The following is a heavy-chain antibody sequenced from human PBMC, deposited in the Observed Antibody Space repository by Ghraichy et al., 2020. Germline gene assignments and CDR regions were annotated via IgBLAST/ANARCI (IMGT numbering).Heavy chain of an antibody. Sequence: SETLSLTCTLSGDSFGSYYWSWIRQSPGKALEWIGYIYYSGTTTYNPSLKSRVTISVDTSKSKFSLRLSSVTAADTAVYYCARARYYDSSGSYYYYYGMDVWGQGTTVTVTS. CDR3: ARARYYDSSGSYYYYYGMDV. J-gene: IGHJ6*02. D-gene: IGHD3-22*01. CDR1: GDSFGSYY. V-gene: IGHV4-59*01. CDR2: IYYSGTT.